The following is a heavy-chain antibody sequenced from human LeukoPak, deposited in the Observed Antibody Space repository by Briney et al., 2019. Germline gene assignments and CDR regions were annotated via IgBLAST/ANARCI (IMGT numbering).Heavy chain of an antibody. Sequence: ASVKVSCKASGYTFTSYDINWVRQATGQGLEWMGWMNPNSGNTGYAQKFQGRVTITRNTSISTAYMELSSLRSEDTAVYYCARGMILYGDYGDYWGQGTLVTVSS. J-gene: IGHJ4*02. D-gene: IGHD4-17*01. V-gene: IGHV1-8*03. CDR1: GYTFTSYD. CDR3: ARGMILYGDYGDY. CDR2: MNPNSGNT.